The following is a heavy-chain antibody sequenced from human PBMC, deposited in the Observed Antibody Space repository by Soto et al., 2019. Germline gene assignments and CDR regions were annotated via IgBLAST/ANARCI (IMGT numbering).Heavy chain of an antibody. J-gene: IGHJ4*02. Sequence: EVQLVESGGGLVQPGRSLRLSCAASGFTFSSYSMNWVRQAPGKGLEWVAYMSSGPTTILYADAVKGRFTIAGDNAMNSLYLQMSSLRDEDTAVYYCVRERHCSSINCYYFDHWGQGTLVTVSS. V-gene: IGHV3-48*02. D-gene: IGHD2-2*01. CDR3: VRERHCSSINCYYFDH. CDR1: GFTFSSYS. CDR2: MSSGPTTI.